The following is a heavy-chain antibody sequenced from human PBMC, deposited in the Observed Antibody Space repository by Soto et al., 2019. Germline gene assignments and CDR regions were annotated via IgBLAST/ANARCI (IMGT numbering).Heavy chain of an antibody. CDR2: IIPIFGTA. CDR3: ARLVVPAATLYGMDV. D-gene: IGHD2-2*01. V-gene: IGHV1-69*01. J-gene: IGHJ6*02. Sequence: QVQLVQSGAEVKKPGSSVKVSCKASGGTFSSYAISWVRQAPGQGLEWMGGIIPIFGTANYAQKFQGRVTITADESTSTAYMELRSLRSEATAVYYCARLVVPAATLYGMDVWGQGTTVTVSS. CDR1: GGTFSSYA.